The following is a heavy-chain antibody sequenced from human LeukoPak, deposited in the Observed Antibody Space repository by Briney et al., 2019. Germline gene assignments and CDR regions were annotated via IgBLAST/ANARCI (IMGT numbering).Heavy chain of an antibody. Sequence: GGSLRLSCAASGFTFDDYAMHWVRQAPGKGLEWVSDISWNSGSIGYADSVKGRFTISRDNAKNSLYLQMNSLRAEDTALYYCAKDRSGSFYYFDYWGQGTLVTVSS. CDR3: AKDRSGSFYYFDY. CDR1: GFTFDDYA. D-gene: IGHD3-3*01. J-gene: IGHJ4*02. CDR2: ISWNSGSI. V-gene: IGHV3-9*01.